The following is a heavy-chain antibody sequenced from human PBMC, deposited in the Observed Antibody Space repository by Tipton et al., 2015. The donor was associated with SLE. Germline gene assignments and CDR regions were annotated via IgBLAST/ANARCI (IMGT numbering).Heavy chain of an antibody. CDR3: ARLGGYYDSSGYSYYFDY. D-gene: IGHD3-22*01. J-gene: IGHJ4*02. CDR2: VDYYGGT. Sequence: TLSLTCTVSDDSMNSHTSYWGWIRQPPGKGLEWIGTVDYYGGTSYNPSLKSRVTISADTSKSQFSLKLSSVTAADTAVYYCARLGGYYDSSGYSYYFDYWGQGTLVTVSS. V-gene: IGHV4-39*01. CDR1: DDSMNSHTSY.